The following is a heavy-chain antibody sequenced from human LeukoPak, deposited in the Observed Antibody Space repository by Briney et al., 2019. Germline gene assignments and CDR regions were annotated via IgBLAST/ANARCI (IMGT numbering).Heavy chain of an antibody. J-gene: IGHJ4*02. V-gene: IGHV3-11*04. Sequence: GGSLRLSYAASGFTFSDYYMSWIRQAPGKGLEWLSYISTSDSTIYYADSVKGRFTISRDNAKNSLYLQMNSLRAEDTAVYYCARRWNYFDYWGQGTLVTVSS. CDR1: GFTFSDYY. CDR2: ISTSDSTI. D-gene: IGHD1-1*01. CDR3: ARRWNYFDY.